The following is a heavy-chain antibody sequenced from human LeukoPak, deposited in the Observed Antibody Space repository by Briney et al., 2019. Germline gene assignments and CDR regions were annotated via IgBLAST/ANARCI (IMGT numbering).Heavy chain of an antibody. CDR1: GGTFSSYA. V-gene: IGHV1-69*04. CDR2: IIPILGIA. J-gene: IGHJ6*02. D-gene: IGHD2-2*02. CDR3: ARDIVVVPAAILDYYYGMDV. Sequence: SVKVSCKASGGTFSSYAISWVRQAPGQGLEWMGRIIPILGIANYAQKFQGRVTITADKSTSTAYMELSGLRSEDTAVYYCARDIVVVPAAILDYYYGMDVWGQGTTVTVSS.